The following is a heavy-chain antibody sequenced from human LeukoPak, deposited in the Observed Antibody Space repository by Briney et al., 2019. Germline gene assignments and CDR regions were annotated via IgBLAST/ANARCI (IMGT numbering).Heavy chain of an antibody. V-gene: IGHV3-30-3*01. CDR3: ARVGGAVAAADY. Sequence: PGRSLRLSCAASGFTFSSYAMHWVRQAPGKGLEWVAVISYDGSNKYYADSVKGRFTISRDNSKNTLHLQMNSLRAEDTAVYYCARVGGAVAAADYWGQGTLVTVSS. J-gene: IGHJ4*02. CDR2: ISYDGSNK. D-gene: IGHD6-19*01. CDR1: GFTFSSYA.